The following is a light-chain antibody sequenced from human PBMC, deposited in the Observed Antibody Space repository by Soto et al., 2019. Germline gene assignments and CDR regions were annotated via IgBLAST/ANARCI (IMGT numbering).Light chain of an antibody. Sequence: EIVMTQSPATLSVSPGERATLSRRASQSVSSNLAWYQQKPGQAPRLLIYGASTRATGIPARFSGSGSGTEFTLTISSLQSEDFAVYYCQHYNNWPPWTFGQGTKVDIK. CDR1: QSVSSN. J-gene: IGKJ1*01. CDR3: QHYNNWPPWT. CDR2: GAS. V-gene: IGKV3-15*01.